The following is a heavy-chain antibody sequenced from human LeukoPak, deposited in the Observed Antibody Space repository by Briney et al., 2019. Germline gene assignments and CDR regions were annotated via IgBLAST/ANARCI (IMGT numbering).Heavy chain of an antibody. J-gene: IGHJ5*02. D-gene: IGHD6-13*01. CDR1: GFTFSSYG. V-gene: IGHV3-30*02. Sequence: HPGGSLRLSCAASGFTFSSYGMHWVRQAPGKGLEWVAFIRYDGSNKYYADSVKGRFTISRDNAKNSLYLQMNSLSAEDTAVYYCASQASSSWYGNWFDPWGQGILVTVSS. CDR3: ASQASSSWYGNWFDP. CDR2: IRYDGSNK.